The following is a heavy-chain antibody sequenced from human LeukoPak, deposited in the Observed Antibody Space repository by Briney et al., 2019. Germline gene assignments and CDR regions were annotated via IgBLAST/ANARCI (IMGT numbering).Heavy chain of an antibody. V-gene: IGHV3-21*01. Sequence: GGSLRLSCAASGFTFSSYSMNWVRQAPGKGLEWVSSISSSSSYIYYADSMKGRSTTYRDNAKNSLYLQMNSLRAEDTAVYYCARGSDFDYWGQGTLVTVSS. CDR3: ARGSDFDY. CDR2: ISSSSSYI. CDR1: GFTFSSYS. J-gene: IGHJ4*02.